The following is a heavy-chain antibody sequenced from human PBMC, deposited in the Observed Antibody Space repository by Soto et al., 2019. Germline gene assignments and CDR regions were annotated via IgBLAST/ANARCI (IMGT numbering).Heavy chain of an antibody. CDR2: IIPIFGTA. CDR3: ALNYYGSGSYYPAEYFQH. D-gene: IGHD3-10*01. J-gene: IGHJ1*01. Sequence: QVQLVQSGAEVKKPGSSVKVSCKASGGTFSSYAISWVRQAPGQGLEWMGGIIPIFGTANYAQKFQGRVTITADESTRTAYMELSSLRSEDTAVYYCALNYYGSGSYYPAEYFQHWGQGTLVTVSS. V-gene: IGHV1-69*01. CDR1: GGTFSSYA.